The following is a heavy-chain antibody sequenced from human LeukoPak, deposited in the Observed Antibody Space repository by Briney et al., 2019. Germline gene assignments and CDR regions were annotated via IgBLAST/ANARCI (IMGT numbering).Heavy chain of an antibody. D-gene: IGHD5-18*01. V-gene: IGHV1-2*06. J-gene: IGHJ6*03. CDR3: ARVDTAMGSFYYYYYYMDV. CDR1: GYTFTGYY. CDR2: INPNRGGT. Sequence: ASVKVSCKASGYTFTGYYMHWVRQAPGQGLEGMGRINPNRGGTKHAQHFQGRVTMTRDTSISTAYMELSRLRSDDTAVYYCARVDTAMGSFYYYYYYMDVWGKGTTVTVSS.